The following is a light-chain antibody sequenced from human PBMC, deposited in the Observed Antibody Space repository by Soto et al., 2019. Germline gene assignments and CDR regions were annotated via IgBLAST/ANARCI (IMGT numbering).Light chain of an antibody. Sequence: DTQMTQSPSSVSASVGDRVTISCRASQDIHTCLAWYQQKPGKAPNLLIYGASILQSGVPSRFSGSGSGTDFTLTISSLQPEDSATYYCQQDNSFPFTFGPGTKVDV. J-gene: IGKJ3*01. CDR3: QQDNSFPFT. CDR2: GAS. V-gene: IGKV1-12*01. CDR1: QDIHTC.